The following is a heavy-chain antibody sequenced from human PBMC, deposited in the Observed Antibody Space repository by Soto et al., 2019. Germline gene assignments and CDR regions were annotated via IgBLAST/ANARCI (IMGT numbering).Heavy chain of an antibody. V-gene: IGHV3-30-3*01. D-gene: IGHD1-26*01. Sequence: QVQLVESGGGVVQPGRSLRLSCAASGFTFSSYAMHWVRQAPGKGLEWVAVISYDGSNKYYADSVKGRFTISRDNSKNTLYLQMNSLRAEDTAGYYCGREEPSGEGAYDYWGQGTLVTVSS. J-gene: IGHJ4*02. CDR2: ISYDGSNK. CDR3: GREEPSGEGAYDY. CDR1: GFTFSSYA.